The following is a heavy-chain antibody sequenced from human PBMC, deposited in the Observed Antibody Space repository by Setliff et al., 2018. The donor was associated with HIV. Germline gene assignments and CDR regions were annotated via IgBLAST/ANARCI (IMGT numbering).Heavy chain of an antibody. V-gene: IGHV7-4-1*02. J-gene: IGHJ3*02. D-gene: IGHD6-19*01. Sequence: ASVKVSCKASGYTFTSYAMNWVRQAPGQGLEWMGWINTNTGNPTYAQGFTGRFVFSLDTSVSTAYLQISSLKAEDTAVYYCARDSGYSSGWYIISGAFDIWGQGTVVTVSS. CDR2: INTNTGNP. CDR3: ARDSGYSSGWYIISGAFDI. CDR1: GYTFTSYA.